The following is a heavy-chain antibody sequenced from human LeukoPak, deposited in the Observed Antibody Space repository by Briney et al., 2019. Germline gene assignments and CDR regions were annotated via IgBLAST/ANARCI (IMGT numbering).Heavy chain of an antibody. J-gene: IGHJ4*02. V-gene: IGHV7-4-1*02. CDR3: ARVRHDYYDSSGYYYPSLDY. D-gene: IGHD3-22*01. Sequence: GASVKVSCKASGYTFTSYGTSWVRQAPGQGLEWMGWINTNTGNPTYAQGFTGRFVFSLDTSVSTAYLQISSLKAEDTAVYYCARVRHDYYDSSGYYYPSLDYWGQGTLVTVSS. CDR2: INTNTGNP. CDR1: GYTFTSYG.